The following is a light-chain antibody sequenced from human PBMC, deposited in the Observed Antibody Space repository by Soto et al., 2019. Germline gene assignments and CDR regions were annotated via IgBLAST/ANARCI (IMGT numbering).Light chain of an antibody. CDR1: SSDIGGYKY. J-gene: IGLJ1*01. CDR2: DVS. V-gene: IGLV2-14*01. Sequence: QSALTQPASVSGSPGQSITISCTGTSSDIGGYKYVSWYQQHPGKAPKLMIYDVSNRPSGVSNRFSGSKSGNTASLTISGLQPEDEADYYCSSYTTSNTRQIVFGTGTKVTVL. CDR3: SSYTTSNTRQIV.